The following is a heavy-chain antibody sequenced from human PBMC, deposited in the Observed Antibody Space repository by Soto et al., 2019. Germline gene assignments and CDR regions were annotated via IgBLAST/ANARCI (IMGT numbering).Heavy chain of an antibody. CDR1: GGSISSSNW. J-gene: IGHJ4*02. CDR2: IYHSGTT. CDR3: AIPATSDFDY. V-gene: IGHV4-4*02. Sequence: LSLTCAVSGGSISSSNWWTWVRQPPGKGLEWIGEIYHSGTTNYNPSLKSRVVISGDRARNHLSLTLSSVTAADTAVYYCAIPATSDFDYWGQGSLVTVSS. D-gene: IGHD4-4*01.